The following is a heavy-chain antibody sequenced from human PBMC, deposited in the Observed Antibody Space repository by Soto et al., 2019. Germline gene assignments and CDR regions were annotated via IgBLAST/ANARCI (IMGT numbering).Heavy chain of an antibody. CDR3: ARDKITGLFDY. D-gene: IGHD2-8*02. Sequence: QVQLQQWGAGLLKPSETLSLTCAVYGGSFSGYYWTWIRQPPGTGLEWIGEINHSGSTNYNPSLKCRVTISGDTSKNQFSLKLTSVTAADTAVYYCARDKITGLFDYWGQGTLVTVSS. J-gene: IGHJ4*02. V-gene: IGHV4-34*01. CDR2: INHSGST. CDR1: GGSFSGYY.